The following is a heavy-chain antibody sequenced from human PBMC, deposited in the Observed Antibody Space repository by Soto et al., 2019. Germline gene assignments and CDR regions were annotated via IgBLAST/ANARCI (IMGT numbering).Heavy chain of an antibody. Sequence: QVQLVQSGAEVKKPGSSVKVSCKASGGTFSSYAISWVRQAPGQGLEWMGGIIPIFGTANYAQKFQGRVTITADESTSTAYMELSSLRSEDTAVYYCARDRIAAATDYSYGMDVWGQGTTVTVSS. J-gene: IGHJ6*02. CDR1: GGTFSSYA. V-gene: IGHV1-69*12. D-gene: IGHD6-13*01. CDR3: ARDRIAAATDYSYGMDV. CDR2: IIPIFGTA.